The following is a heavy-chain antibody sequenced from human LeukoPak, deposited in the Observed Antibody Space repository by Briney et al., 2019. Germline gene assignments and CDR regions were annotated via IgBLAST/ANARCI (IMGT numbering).Heavy chain of an antibody. J-gene: IGHJ4*02. D-gene: IGHD3-22*01. Sequence: SETLSLTCTVSGYSMSSGYYWGWIRQPPERGLEWIGSMYHTGSTYYNPSLKSRVTMSVDTSKKQFSLRLSSVTAADTAVYYCARTPIYYFDNSGYYNWGQGTLVTVSS. CDR3: ARTPIYYFDNSGYYN. CDR1: GYSMSSGYY. CDR2: MYHTGST. V-gene: IGHV4-38-2*02.